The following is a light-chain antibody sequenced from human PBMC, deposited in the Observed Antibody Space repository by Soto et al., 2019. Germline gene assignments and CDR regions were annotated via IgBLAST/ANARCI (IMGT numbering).Light chain of an antibody. CDR1: SSDVGAYNY. V-gene: IGLV2-14*03. CDR3: SSYTTSSTYV. Sequence: QSALTQPASVSGSPGQSIAIYCTGTSSDVGAYNYVSWYQQHPGKAPKLMIYDASNRPSGVSNRFSGSTSGNTASLNISGLQAEDEADYYCSSYTTSSTYVFGTGTKLTVL. J-gene: IGLJ1*01. CDR2: DAS.